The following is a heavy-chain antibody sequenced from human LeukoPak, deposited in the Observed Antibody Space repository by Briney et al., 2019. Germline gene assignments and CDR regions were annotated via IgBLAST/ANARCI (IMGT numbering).Heavy chain of an antibody. D-gene: IGHD2-2*01. J-gene: IGHJ4*02. CDR2: INHSGST. CDR3: ARGCSSTSCLYYFDY. Sequence: PSETLSLTCAVYGGSFSGYYWSWIRQPPGKGLEWIGEINHSGSTNYNPSLKSRVTISVDTSKHQFSLKLSSVTAADTAVYYLARGCSSTSCLYYFDYWGQGTLVTVSS. CDR1: GGSFSGYY. V-gene: IGHV4-34*01.